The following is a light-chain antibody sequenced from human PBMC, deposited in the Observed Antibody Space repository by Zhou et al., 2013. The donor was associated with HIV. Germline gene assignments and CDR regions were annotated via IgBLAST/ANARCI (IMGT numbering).Light chain of an antibody. CDR1: HIVTNNF. CDR3: QQYGGSYT. J-gene: IGKJ2*01. V-gene: IGKV3-20*01. CDR2: GAS. Sequence: EFVLTQSPGTLSLSPGRRATLSCRASHIVTNNFLAWYQQRPGQSPRLLIYGASYRATGIPDRFTGSGSGTDFALTISRLEPEDSAVYYCQQYGGSYTFGQGTKPGDQT.